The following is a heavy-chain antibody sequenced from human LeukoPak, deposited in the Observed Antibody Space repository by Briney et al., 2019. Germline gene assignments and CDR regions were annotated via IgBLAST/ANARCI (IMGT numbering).Heavy chain of an antibody. D-gene: IGHD2-2*01. CDR1: GLTFSSYW. J-gene: IGHJ4*02. CDR2: IKQDGSEK. V-gene: IGHV3-7*05. CDR3: ARDQRYCSSSSCPWEPFDY. Sequence: GGSLRLSCAASGLTFSSYWMSWVRQAPGKGLEWVANIKQDGSEKYYVDSVKGRFTISRDNAKSSLYLQMNSLRVEDTAVYYCARDQRYCSSSSCPWEPFDYWGQGTLVTVSS.